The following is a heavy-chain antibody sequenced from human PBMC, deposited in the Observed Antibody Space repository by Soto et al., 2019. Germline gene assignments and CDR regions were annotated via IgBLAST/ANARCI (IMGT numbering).Heavy chain of an antibody. CDR2: IYHSGST. Sequence: SETLSLTCAVSSGSISSSNWWSWVRQPPGKGLEWIGEIYHSGSTNYNPSLKSRVTISVDKSKNQFSLKLSSVTAADTAVYYCARSGIGVAGTYYFDYWGQGTLVTVSS. D-gene: IGHD3-22*01. J-gene: IGHJ4*02. CDR3: ARSGIGVAGTYYFDY. CDR1: SGSISSSNW. V-gene: IGHV4-4*02.